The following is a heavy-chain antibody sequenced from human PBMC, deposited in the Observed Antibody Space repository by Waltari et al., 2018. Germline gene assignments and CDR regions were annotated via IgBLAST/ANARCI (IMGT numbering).Heavy chain of an antibody. CDR2: ISGSGGST. CDR1: GFTFSSYA. V-gene: IGHV3-23*01. D-gene: IGHD1-26*01. CDR3: APHRRATIFYFDY. J-gene: IGHJ4*02. Sequence: EVQLLESGGGLVQPGGSLRLSCAASGFTFSSYAMSWVRQAPGKGRGWVSAISGSGGSTYYADSVKGRFTISRDNSKNTLYLQMNSLRAEDTAVYYCAPHRRATIFYFDYWGQGTLVTVSS.